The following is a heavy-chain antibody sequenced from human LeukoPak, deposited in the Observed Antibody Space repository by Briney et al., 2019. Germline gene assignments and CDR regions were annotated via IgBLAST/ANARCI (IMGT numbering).Heavy chain of an antibody. Sequence: ASVKVSCKASGYTFTGYYMHWVRQAPGQGLEWIGWISAYNGNTNYAQKLQGRVTMTTDTSTSTAYMELRSLRSDDTAVYYCARLSKLSSGWYKTWHEPIDYWGQGTLVTVSS. D-gene: IGHD6-19*01. CDR1: GYTFTGYY. J-gene: IGHJ4*02. V-gene: IGHV1-18*04. CDR2: ISAYNGNT. CDR3: ARLSKLSSGWYKTWHEPIDY.